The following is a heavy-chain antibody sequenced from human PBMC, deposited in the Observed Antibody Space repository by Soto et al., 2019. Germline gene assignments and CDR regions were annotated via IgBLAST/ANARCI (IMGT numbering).Heavy chain of an antibody. Sequence: GGSLRLSCAASGFTFCSYVMHWVRQATGKGLEWVAVISYDGSNKYYADSVKGRFTISRDNSKNTLYLQMNSLRAEDTAVYYCAKDYHFDYDFWSGAFDIRRQGTMVPVSS. V-gene: IGHV3-30*18. CDR3: AKDYHFDYDFWSGAFDI. D-gene: IGHD3-3*01. J-gene: IGHJ3*02. CDR1: GFTFCSYV. CDR2: ISYDGSNK.